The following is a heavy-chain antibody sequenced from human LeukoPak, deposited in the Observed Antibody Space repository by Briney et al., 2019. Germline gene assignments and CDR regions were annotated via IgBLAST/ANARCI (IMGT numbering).Heavy chain of an antibody. V-gene: IGHV3-23*01. CDR1: GFTFSTDA. J-gene: IGHJ4*02. D-gene: IGHD6-19*01. Sequence: GGSLRLSCAASGFTFSTDAMTWVRQAPGKGLQWVSAISGSGGDTYYEDSVKGRFTISRDNSKNMMYLQVNSLRAEDTAVYYCARDSSGWSKNYWGQGTLVTVSS. CDR2: ISGSGGDT. CDR3: ARDSSGWSKNY.